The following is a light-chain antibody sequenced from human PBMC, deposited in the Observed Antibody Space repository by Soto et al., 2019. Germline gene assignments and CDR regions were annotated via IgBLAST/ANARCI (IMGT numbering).Light chain of an antibody. Sequence: DIQMTQSPSSLSASVGDRVTITCRASQSITYWLAWYQQKPGRAPKLLIYDVFNLQSGVPSRLSGSGSGTEFTLTVSSLQPDDSAIYYCQQYHSFSFTFGQGTKLEIK. CDR1: QSITYW. CDR3: QQYHSFSFT. J-gene: IGKJ2*01. CDR2: DVF. V-gene: IGKV1-5*01.